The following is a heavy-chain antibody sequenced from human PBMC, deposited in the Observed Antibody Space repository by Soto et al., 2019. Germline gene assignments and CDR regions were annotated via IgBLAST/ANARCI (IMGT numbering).Heavy chain of an antibody. CDR3: ARDDRSISGVVTLDH. CDR2: TNEGSGNT. CDR1: RCSFNNYP. D-gene: IGHD3-3*01. V-gene: IGHV1-3*01. Sequence: AAVEVAGKGTRCSFNNYPVHWVRQAPGQRLEWLGLTNEGSGNTRFSQKCQGRFSITRDTSGSTVYLDLSSLTSEDTAVYYCARDDRSISGVVTLDHWGPGTLVTVSS. J-gene: IGHJ4*03.